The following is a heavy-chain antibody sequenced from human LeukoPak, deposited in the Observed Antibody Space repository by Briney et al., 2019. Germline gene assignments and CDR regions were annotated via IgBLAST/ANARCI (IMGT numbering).Heavy chain of an antibody. CDR2: IYYSGDT. CDR3: VRGPYGASISKWFDP. D-gene: IGHD4/OR15-4a*01. V-gene: IGHV4-59*01. CDR1: RDSISGYY. Sequence: SETLSLTCTVSRDSISGYYWSWIRQSPGGGLEWIGYIYYSGDTAYKPSLRSRVTLSVDTSKNQFSLQLRSVTTADTAVYYCVRGPYGASISKWFDPWGQGTQVIVSP. J-gene: IGHJ5*02.